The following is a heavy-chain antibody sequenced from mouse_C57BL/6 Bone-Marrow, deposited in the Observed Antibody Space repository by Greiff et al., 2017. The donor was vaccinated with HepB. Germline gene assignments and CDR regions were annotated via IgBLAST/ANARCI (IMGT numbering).Heavy chain of an antibody. CDR3: ARNYGSSPRFDY. Sequence: QVQLQQSGAELARPGASVKLSCKASGYTFTSYGISWVKQRTGQGLEWIGEIYPRSGNTYYNEKFKGKATLTADKSSSTAYMELRSLTSEDSAVYFCARNYGSSPRFDYWGQGTTLTVSS. V-gene: IGHV1-81*01. J-gene: IGHJ2*01. CDR1: GYTFTSYG. CDR2: IYPRSGNT. D-gene: IGHD1-1*01.